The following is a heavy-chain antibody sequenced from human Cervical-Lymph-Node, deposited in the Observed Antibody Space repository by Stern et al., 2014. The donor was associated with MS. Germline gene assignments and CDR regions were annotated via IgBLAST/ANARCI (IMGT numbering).Heavy chain of an antibody. Sequence: QVQLVQSGAEVKKPWSSVKVSCKASRGILRSYSISWVRQSPGQGLEWQGGIIPIFATAIYAQKCQGRVTITADESTDTAYLELSSLISEDTAVYYCARGAAYSSSWFDYWGQGTLVTVSS. CDR1: RGILRSYS. V-gene: IGHV1-69*01. D-gene: IGHD2-2*01. CDR3: ARGAAYSSSWFDY. J-gene: IGHJ5*01. CDR2: IIPIFATA.